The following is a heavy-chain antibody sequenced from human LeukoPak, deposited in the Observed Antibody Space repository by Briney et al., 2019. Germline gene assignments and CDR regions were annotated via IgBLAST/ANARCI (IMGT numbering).Heavy chain of an antibody. V-gene: IGHV3-21*06. CDR2: TDTSGRYV. CDR3: ARGRSITLLRGVAMSDGFDI. Sequence: PGGSLRLSRAASGFTFSSYAMNWVRQAPGKGLEWVSFTDTSGRYVYYGDSVKGRFTISRDNAKNLLFLQMNGLRAEDTALYYCARGRSITLLRGVAMSDGFDIWGQGAMVAVSS. J-gene: IGHJ3*02. D-gene: IGHD3-10*01. CDR1: GFTFSSYA.